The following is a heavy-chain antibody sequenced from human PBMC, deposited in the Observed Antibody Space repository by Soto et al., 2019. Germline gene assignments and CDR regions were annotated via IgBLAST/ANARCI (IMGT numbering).Heavy chain of an antibody. CDR1: GGTFSSYA. CDR2: IIPIFGTA. J-gene: IGHJ6*02. D-gene: IGHD2-2*01. Sequence: SVKVSCKASGGTFSSYAISWVRQAPGQGLEWMGGIIPIFGTANYAQKFQGRVTITADESTSTAYMKLSSLRSEDTAVYYCAREGYCSSTSCPADVWGQGTTVTVSS. CDR3: AREGYCSSTSCPADV. V-gene: IGHV1-69*13.